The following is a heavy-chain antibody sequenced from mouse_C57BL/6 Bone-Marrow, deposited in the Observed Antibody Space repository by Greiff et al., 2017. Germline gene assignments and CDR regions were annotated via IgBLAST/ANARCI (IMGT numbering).Heavy chain of an antibody. Sequence: QVQLQQSGPELVKPGASVKISCKASGYAFSSSWMNWVKQRPGKGLEWIGRVYPGDGDTNYNGKFKGKATLTADKSSSTAYMQLSSLTSEDSAVYFWASSGNLLWDYAMGYWGPGASVTVSS. D-gene: IGHD2-10*01. CDR1: GYAFSSSW. J-gene: IGHJ4*01. CDR2: VYPGDGDT. V-gene: IGHV1-82*01. CDR3: ASSGNLLWDYAMGY.